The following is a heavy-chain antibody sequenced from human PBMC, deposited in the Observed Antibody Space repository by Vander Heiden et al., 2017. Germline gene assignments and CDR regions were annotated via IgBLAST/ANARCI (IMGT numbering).Heavy chain of an antibody. V-gene: IGHV3-7*01. Sequence: DSVKGRFTISRDNAKNSLYLQMNSLRAEDTAVYYCAREGSTRDNLFDPWGQGTLVTVSS. D-gene: IGHD2-2*01. J-gene: IGHJ5*02. CDR3: AREGSTRDNLFDP.